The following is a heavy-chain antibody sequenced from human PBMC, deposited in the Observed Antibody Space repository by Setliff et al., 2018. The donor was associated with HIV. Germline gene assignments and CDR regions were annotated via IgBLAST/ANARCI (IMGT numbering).Heavy chain of an antibody. Sequence: SETLSLTCASFGGPFSDYFWTWLRQPPGKGLEWIGHISPSGGADYSPSLKTRAAISLVTSRSQIVLRLSSVAAADTATYYCARGVTLGRGVIAESPLYVMDVWGEGTPVTISS. CDR2: ISPSGGA. J-gene: IGHJ6*03. CDR3: ARGVTLGRGVIAESPLYVMDV. CDR1: GGPFSDYF. D-gene: IGHD3-10*01. V-gene: IGHV4-34*01.